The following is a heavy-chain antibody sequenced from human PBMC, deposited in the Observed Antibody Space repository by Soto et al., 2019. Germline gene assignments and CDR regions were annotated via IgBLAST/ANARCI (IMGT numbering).Heavy chain of an antibody. CDR2: IYYSGST. D-gene: IGHD5-18*01. Sequence: SETLSLTCTVSGGSISSYYWSWIRQPPGKGLEWIGYIYYSGSTNYNPSLKSRVTISVDTSKNQFSLKLSSVTAADTAVYYCARGRYSYGLYSYYGMDFWGQGTTVTVSS. CDR1: GGSISSYY. V-gene: IGHV4-59*01. J-gene: IGHJ6*02. CDR3: ARGRYSYGLYSYYGMDF.